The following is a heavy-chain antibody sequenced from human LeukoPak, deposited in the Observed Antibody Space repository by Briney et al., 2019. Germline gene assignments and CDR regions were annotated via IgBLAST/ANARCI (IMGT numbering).Heavy chain of an antibody. D-gene: IGHD3-10*01. CDR3: ARAGGFTAGMDV. V-gene: IGHV3-66*02. CDR2: IYSGGST. J-gene: IGHJ6*02. CDR1: GFTDSNNY. Sequence: GGSLRLSCAASGFTDSNNYMSWVRQAPGKGLEWVSIIYSGGSTYYADSVKGRFTISRDNSKNTLYLQMNSLRAEDTAVYYCARAGGFTAGMDVWGQGTTVTVSS.